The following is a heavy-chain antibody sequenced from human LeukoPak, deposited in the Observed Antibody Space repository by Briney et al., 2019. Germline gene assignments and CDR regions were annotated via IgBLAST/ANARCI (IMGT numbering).Heavy chain of an antibody. CDR3: ASTIAAGYYGMDV. CDR1: GFTFSSYG. V-gene: IGHV3-30*03. D-gene: IGHD6-25*01. CDR2: ISYDGSNK. Sequence: GGSLRLSCAASGFTFSSYGMHWVRQAPGKGLEWVAVISYDGSNKYYADSVKGRFTISRDNSKNTLYLQMNSLRAEDTAVYYCASTIAAGYYGMDVWGQGTTVTVSS. J-gene: IGHJ6*02.